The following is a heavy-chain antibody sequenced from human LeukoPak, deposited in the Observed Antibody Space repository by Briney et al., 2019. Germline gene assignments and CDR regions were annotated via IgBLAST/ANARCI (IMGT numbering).Heavy chain of an antibody. CDR2: INPNSGGT. V-gene: IGHV1-2*02. D-gene: IGHD3-3*01. Sequence: ASVKVSCKASGYTFTGYYMHWVRQAPGQGLEWMGWINPNSGGTNYAQKFQGRVTMTRDTSISTAYMELSRLRPDDTAVYYCARDRYYDFWSGYHNWFDPWGQGTLVTVSS. CDR3: ARDRYYDFWSGYHNWFDP. J-gene: IGHJ5*02. CDR1: GYTFTGYY.